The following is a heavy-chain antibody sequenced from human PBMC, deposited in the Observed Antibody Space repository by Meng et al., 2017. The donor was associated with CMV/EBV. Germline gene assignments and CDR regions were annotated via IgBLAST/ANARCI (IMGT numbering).Heavy chain of an antibody. CDR3: ARVSSPEYYYGMDV. V-gene: IGHV3-30-3*01. Sequence: GGSLRLSCAASGFTFSSYAMHWVRQAPGKGLEWVAVISYDGSNKYYADSVKGRFTISRDNSKNTLYLQMNSLRAEDTALYHCARVSSPEYYYGMDVWGQGTTVTVSS. CDR1: GFTFSSYA. J-gene: IGHJ6*02. CDR2: ISYDGSNK.